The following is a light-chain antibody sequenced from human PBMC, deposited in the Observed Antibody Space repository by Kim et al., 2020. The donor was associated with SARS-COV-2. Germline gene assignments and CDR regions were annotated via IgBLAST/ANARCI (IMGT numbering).Light chain of an antibody. CDR3: SAWDISLSAWV. V-gene: IGLV10-54*04. CDR1: SNNVGNLG. CDR2: RNN. J-gene: IGLJ3*02. Sequence: RQTDTLTCTGNSNNVGNLGAAWLQQHQGHPPKLLSYRNNNRPSGISERFSASRSGNTASLTITGLQPEDEADYYCSAWDISLSAWVFGGGTQLTVL.